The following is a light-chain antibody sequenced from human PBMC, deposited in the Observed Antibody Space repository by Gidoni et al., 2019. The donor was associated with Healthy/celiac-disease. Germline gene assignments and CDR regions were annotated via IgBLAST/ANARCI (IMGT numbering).Light chain of an antibody. V-gene: IGKV1-39*01. J-gene: IGKJ2*01. CDR2: AAS. CDR3: QQSYSTPYT. CDR1: QSISRY. Sequence: DIQMTQSPSSLSASVGDRVTITCRASQSISRYLNWYQHKPGKAPKLLICAASSLQSGVPSRFSGSGSGTDFSLTISSLQPEDFATYYCQQSYSTPYTFXQXTKLENK.